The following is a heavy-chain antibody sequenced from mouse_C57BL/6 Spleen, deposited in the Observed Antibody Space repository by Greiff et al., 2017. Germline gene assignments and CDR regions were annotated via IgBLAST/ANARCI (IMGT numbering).Heavy chain of an antibody. Sequence: QVQLQQPGAELVMPGASVKLSCKASGYTFTSYWMHWVKQRPGQGLEWIGEIDPSDSYTNYNQKFKGKSTLTVDKSSSTAYMQLSSLTSEDSAVYYCARGGAQAPFAYWGQGTLFTVSA. CDR2: IDPSDSYT. CDR3: ARGGAQAPFAY. J-gene: IGHJ3*01. D-gene: IGHD3-2*02. CDR1: GYTFTSYW. V-gene: IGHV1-69*01.